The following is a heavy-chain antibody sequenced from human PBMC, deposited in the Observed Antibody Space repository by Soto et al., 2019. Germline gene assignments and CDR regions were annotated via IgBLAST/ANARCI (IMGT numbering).Heavy chain of an antibody. CDR2: INPNSGGT. V-gene: IGHV1-2*02. J-gene: IGHJ4*02. CDR1: GYTFTGYY. CDR3: ARDPSAVATRDY. Sequence: ASVKVSCKASGYTFTGYYMHWVRQAPGQGLEWMGWINPNSGGTNYAQKFQGRVTMTRDTSISTAYMELSRLRSDDTAVYYCARDPSAVATRDYWGQGTLVTVSS. D-gene: IGHD5-12*01.